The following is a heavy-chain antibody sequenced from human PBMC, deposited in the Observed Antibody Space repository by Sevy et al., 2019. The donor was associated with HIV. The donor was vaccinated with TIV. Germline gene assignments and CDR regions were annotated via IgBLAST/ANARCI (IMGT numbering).Heavy chain of an antibody. CDR1: GFTFNIYE. Sequence: GGSLRLSCAASGFTFNIYEINWVRQAPGKGLEWVSYINDNGGSKKYADSVKGGFTISRDNAKNTLNLQMNSVRAEDTAVYYCARKSYYDKRYYYYGMDVWGQGTTVTVSS. V-gene: IGHV3-48*03. D-gene: IGHD3-22*01. CDR3: ARKSYYDKRYYYYGMDV. J-gene: IGHJ6*02. CDR2: INDNGGSK.